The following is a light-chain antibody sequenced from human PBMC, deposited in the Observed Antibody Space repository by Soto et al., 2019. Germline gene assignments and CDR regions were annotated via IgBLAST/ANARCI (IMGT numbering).Light chain of an antibody. J-gene: IGKJ5*01. Sequence: LMTRSPATLSLSTGERATLSCGASQSVSSRYLAWYQQKPGQPPRPSIYGASTRATGIPDRFSASGSETDFTLTTSRLQDEDAAVYCGQQYSKWPITFGQGTRLETK. CDR3: QQYSKWPIT. CDR2: GAS. CDR1: QSVSSRY. V-gene: IGKV3D-15*01.